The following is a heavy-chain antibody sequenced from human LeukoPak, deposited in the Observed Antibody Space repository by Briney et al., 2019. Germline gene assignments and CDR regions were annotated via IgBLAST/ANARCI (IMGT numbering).Heavy chain of an antibody. J-gene: IGHJ6*03. CDR2: ISGSGGST. V-gene: IGHV3-23*01. Sequence: GGSLRLSCAASGFTFSNYAMSWVRQAPGKGLGWVSTISGSGGSTHYADSVKGRFTISRDNSKNTLYLQMNTLRAEDTAVYYCAKASRFGYSYGPREYFYYMDVWGKGTTVTISS. CDR3: AKASRFGYSYGPREYFYYMDV. CDR1: GFTFSNYA. D-gene: IGHD5-18*01.